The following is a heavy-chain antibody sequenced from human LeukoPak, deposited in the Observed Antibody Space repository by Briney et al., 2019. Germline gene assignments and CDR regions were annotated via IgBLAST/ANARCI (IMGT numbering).Heavy chain of an antibody. CDR2: IYYSGST. D-gene: IGHD3-22*01. V-gene: IGHV4-59*01. CDR1: GGSISNYY. CDR3: ARHQSYYYDSSGLTLDY. J-gene: IGHJ4*02. Sequence: SETLSLTCTVSGGSISNYYWSWIRQPPGKGLEWIGYIYYSGSTNYNPSLKSRVTISVDTSKNQFSLKLSSVTAADTAVYYCARHQSYYYDSSGLTLDYWGQGTLVTVSS.